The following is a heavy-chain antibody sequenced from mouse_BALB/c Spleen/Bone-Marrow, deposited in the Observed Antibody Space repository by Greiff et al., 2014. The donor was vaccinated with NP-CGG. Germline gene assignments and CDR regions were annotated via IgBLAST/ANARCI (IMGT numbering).Heavy chain of an antibody. D-gene: IGHD3-1*01. CDR3: ARVGFSFDY. CDR1: GYAFSTYW. V-gene: IGHV1-80*01. J-gene: IGHJ2*01. Sequence: VQLQQSGAELVRPGSSVKISCKASGYAFSTYWMNWVKQGPGQGLEWIGQIYPGDGDTNYNGKFKGKATLTADKSSSTASIQLSSLTSEDSAVYFCARVGFSFDYWGQGTTLTVSS. CDR2: IYPGDGDT.